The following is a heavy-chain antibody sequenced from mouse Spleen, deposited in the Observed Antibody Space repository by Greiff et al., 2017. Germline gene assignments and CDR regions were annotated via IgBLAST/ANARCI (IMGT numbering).Heavy chain of an antibody. CDR1: GYTFTDYS. Sequence: VQLQQPGAELVMPGASVKMSCKASGYTFTDYSMHWVKQRPGQGLEWIGSIDTSDSYTSYNQKFKGKATLTVDESSSTAYMQLSRLTSEDSAVYYCARRAYYYYAMDYWGQGTSVTVSS. V-gene: IGHV1-69*01. D-gene: IGHD2-10*01. J-gene: IGHJ4*01. CDR2: IDTSDSYT. CDR3: ARRAYYYYAMDY.